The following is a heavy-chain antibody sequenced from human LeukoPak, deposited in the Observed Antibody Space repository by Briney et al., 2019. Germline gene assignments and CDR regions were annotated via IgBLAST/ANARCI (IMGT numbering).Heavy chain of an antibody. J-gene: IGHJ4*02. CDR3: ARVATQTGIDY. CDR1: GGSISSYY. CDR2: IYYSGST. Sequence: SETLSLTCTVSGGSISSYYWSWIRQPPGKGLEWIGYIYYSGSTNYNPSLKSRVTISVDTSKNQFPLKLSSVTAADTAVYYCARVATQTGIDYWGQGTLVTVSS. V-gene: IGHV4-59*01. D-gene: IGHD1-14*01.